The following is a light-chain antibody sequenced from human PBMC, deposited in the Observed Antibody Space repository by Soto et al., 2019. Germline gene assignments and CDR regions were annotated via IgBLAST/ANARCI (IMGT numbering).Light chain of an antibody. CDR3: QQSYTSPPWT. CDR1: QSISTY. CDR2: SAS. V-gene: IGKV1-39*01. J-gene: IGKJ1*01. Sequence: DIQMTQSPSSLSASVGDRVTISCQAGQSISTYLNWYQQKPGTAPRLLIYSASSVKAGVPPRFSGSGSGRDFTLTISSLRPEDTAIYFCQQSYTSPPWTFGQGTKVEIK.